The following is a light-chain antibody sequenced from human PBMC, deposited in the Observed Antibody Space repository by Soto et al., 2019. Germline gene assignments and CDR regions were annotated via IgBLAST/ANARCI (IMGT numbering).Light chain of an antibody. J-gene: IGKJ2*01. CDR3: QQYNSYAGT. CDR2: DAS. CDR1: QSISSW. Sequence: DIQMTQSPSTLSASVGDRVTITCRASQSISSWLAWYQQKPGKAPKLLIYDASSLESGVPSRFSGSGYGTEFTLTISSLQPEDFATYYCQQYNSYAGTFGQGTKLEIK. V-gene: IGKV1-5*01.